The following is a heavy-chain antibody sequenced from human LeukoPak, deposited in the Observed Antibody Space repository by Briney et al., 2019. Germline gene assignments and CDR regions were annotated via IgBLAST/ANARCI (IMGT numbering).Heavy chain of an antibody. Sequence: SETLSLTCTVAGGSISSYYWSWIRQPPGKGLEWIGYIYYSGSTNYNPSLKSRVIIPVDTSKNQFSLKLSSVTAADTAVYYCARVWGDREAFDIWGQGTMVTVSS. J-gene: IGHJ3*02. CDR1: GGSISSYY. CDR3: ARVWGDREAFDI. V-gene: IGHV4-59*01. CDR2: IYYSGST. D-gene: IGHD3-16*01.